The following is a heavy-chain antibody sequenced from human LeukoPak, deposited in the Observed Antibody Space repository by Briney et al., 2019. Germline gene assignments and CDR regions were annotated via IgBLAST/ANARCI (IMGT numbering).Heavy chain of an antibody. CDR3: ARVVVRDANNYKDY. D-gene: IGHD5-24*01. J-gene: IGHJ4*02. CDR1: GYTFTGYY. V-gene: IGHV1-2*02. Sequence: ASVKVSCKASGYTFTGYYLHWVRQAPGQGLEWMGWIHPNSGGTNYAQKFQGRVTMTRDTSISAAYLDLSRLRSDDTAVYYCARVVVRDANNYKDYWGQGTLVTVSS. CDR2: IHPNSGGT.